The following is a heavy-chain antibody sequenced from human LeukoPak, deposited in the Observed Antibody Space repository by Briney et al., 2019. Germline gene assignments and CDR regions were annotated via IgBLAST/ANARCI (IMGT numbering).Heavy chain of an antibody. D-gene: IGHD2-15*01. CDR3: ARVWCSGGSCYSSRGAFDI. CDR2: IIPIFGTA. Sequence: SVKVSCKASGGTFSSYAISWVRQAPGQGLEWMGGIIPIFGTANYAQKFQGRVTITADESTSTAYMELSSLRYEDTAVYYCARVWCSGGSCYSSRGAFDIWGQGTMVTVSS. CDR1: GGTFSSYA. J-gene: IGHJ3*02. V-gene: IGHV1-69*01.